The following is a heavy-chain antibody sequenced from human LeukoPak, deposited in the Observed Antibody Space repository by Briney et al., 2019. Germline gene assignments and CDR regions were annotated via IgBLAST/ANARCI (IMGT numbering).Heavy chain of an antibody. Sequence: GGSLRLSCAASGFAFSSYTMSWVRQAPGKGLEWVSSISSSSKYIYYADSMKGRFTISRDNAKNSLYLQMNRLRAEDTAVYYCARDGVDTATYFDYWGQGTLVTVSS. D-gene: IGHD5-18*01. CDR3: ARDGVDTATYFDY. CDR2: ISSSSKYI. V-gene: IGHV3-21*01. CDR1: GFAFSSYT. J-gene: IGHJ4*02.